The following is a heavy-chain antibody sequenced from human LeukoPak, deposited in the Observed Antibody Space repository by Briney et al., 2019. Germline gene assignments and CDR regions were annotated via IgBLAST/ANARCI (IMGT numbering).Heavy chain of an antibody. D-gene: IGHD1-26*01. Sequence: GGSLRLSCAASGFAFSSYSMNWVRQAPGKGLEWVSSISSSSSYIYYADSVKGRFTISRDNAKNSLYLQMNSLRAEDTAVYYCARDRRELGEDYWGQGTLVTVSS. V-gene: IGHV3-21*01. CDR1: GFAFSSYS. CDR3: ARDRRELGEDY. CDR2: ISSSSSYI. J-gene: IGHJ4*02.